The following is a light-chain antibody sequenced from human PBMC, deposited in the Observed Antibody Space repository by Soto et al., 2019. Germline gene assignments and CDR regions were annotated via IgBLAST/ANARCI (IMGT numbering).Light chain of an antibody. CDR2: EGS. V-gene: IGLV2-23*01. CDR1: SSGVENYNL. CDR3: SSYAGAVV. Sequence: QSALTQPASVSGSPGQSITLSCTRTSSGVENYNLVSWYQHRPDKAPKLIIYEGSQRPSGVSDRFSGSKSGNTASLTISGLRAEDEADYYCSSYAGAVVFGGGTKLTVL. J-gene: IGLJ2*01.